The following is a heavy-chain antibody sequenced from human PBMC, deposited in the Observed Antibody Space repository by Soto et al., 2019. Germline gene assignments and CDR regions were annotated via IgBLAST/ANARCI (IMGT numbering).Heavy chain of an antibody. J-gene: IGHJ6*02. D-gene: IGHD5-18*01. CDR1: GFTFSSYS. CDR3: ASVNVDKAIPIPPYYYYYGMDV. V-gene: IGHV3-48*02. CDR2: ISGSSSNI. Sequence: EVQLVESGGGLVQPGGSLRLSCAASGFTFSSYSMNWVRQAPGKGLEWVSYISGSSSNIYYADSVKGRFTISRDNAKNSLYLQMNSLGEEDTAVYYCASVNVDKAIPIPPYYYYYGMDVWGQGTTVTVSS.